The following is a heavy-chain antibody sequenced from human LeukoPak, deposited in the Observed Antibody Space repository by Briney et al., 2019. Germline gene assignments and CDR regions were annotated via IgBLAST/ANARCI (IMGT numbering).Heavy chain of an antibody. CDR2: IYYSGST. CDR1: GGSISSRSYY. J-gene: IGHJ3*02. Sequence: PSETLSLTCTVSGGSISSRSYYWGWIRQPPGKGLERIGSIYYSGSTYYNPSLKSRVTISVDTSKNQFSLKLSSVTAADTAVYYCAGHRDGYNWDAFDIWGQGTLVTVSS. CDR3: AGHRDGYNWDAFDI. D-gene: IGHD5-24*01. V-gene: IGHV4-39*01.